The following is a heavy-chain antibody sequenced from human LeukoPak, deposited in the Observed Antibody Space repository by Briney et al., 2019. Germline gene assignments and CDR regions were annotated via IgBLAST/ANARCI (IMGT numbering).Heavy chain of an antibody. J-gene: IGHJ4*02. CDR1: GGTFSSYA. CDR2: IIPIFGTA. CDR3: AKDSVAGTGYFDY. Sequence: SVKVSCKASGGTFSSYAISWVRQAPGQGLEWMGGIIPIFGTANYAQKFQGRVTITADESTSTAYMELSSLRSEDTAVYYCAKDSVAGTGYFDYWGQGTLVTVSP. V-gene: IGHV1-69*01. D-gene: IGHD6-19*01.